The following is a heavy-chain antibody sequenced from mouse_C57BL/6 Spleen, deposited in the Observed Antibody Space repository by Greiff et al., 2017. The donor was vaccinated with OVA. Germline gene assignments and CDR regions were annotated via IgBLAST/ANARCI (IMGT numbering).Heavy chain of an antibody. CDR2: IYPSDSEN. V-gene: IGHV1-61*01. CDR1: GYTFTSYW. Sequence: VQLQQPGAELVRPGSSVKLSCKASGYTFTSYWMDWVKQRPGQGLEWIGNIYPSDSENHYNQKFKDKATLTVDKSSSTAYMQLSSLTSEDSAVYYCARFCYDYDGGYAMDYWGQGTSVTVSS. CDR3: ARFCYDYDGGYAMDY. D-gene: IGHD2-4*01. J-gene: IGHJ4*01.